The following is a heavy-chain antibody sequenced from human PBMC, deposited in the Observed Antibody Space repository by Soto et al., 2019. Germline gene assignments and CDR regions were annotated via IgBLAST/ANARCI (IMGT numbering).Heavy chain of an antibody. CDR2: ITTSGSSM. CDR1: GFTFSDYY. V-gene: IGHV3-11*01. CDR3: ARVYRGYNCFEY. D-gene: IGHD5-12*01. Sequence: GGSLRLSCAASGFTFSDYYMSWIRQAPGKGLEWVSYITTSGSSMYYADSVKGRFTISRDNAKNSLFLQINSLRAEDTAVYYCARVYRGYNCFEYWGQGTLVTVSS. J-gene: IGHJ4*02.